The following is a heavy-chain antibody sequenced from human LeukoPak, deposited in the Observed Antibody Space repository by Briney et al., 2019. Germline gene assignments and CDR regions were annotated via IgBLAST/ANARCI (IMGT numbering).Heavy chain of an antibody. CDR2: IHYSVST. V-gene: IGHV4-39*07. J-gene: IGHJ4*02. D-gene: IGHD3-16*01. CDR3: ARDQTSKGDAFDI. Sequence: SETLSLTCTVSGASISSNSYYWSWIRQPPGKGLEWIGTIHYSVSTYYNPSLKSRVTISIDTSKNQFSLKLSSVTAADTAVYYCARDQTSKGDAFDIWGQGTLVTVSS. CDR1: GASISSNSYY.